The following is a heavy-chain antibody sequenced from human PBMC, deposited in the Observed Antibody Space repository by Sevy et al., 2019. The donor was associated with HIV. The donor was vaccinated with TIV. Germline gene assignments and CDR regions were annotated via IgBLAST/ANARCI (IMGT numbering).Heavy chain of an antibody. CDR2: IIPILGTV. CDR1: GGTFSSYG. J-gene: IGHJ4*02. D-gene: IGHD6-19*01. Sequence: ASVKVYCKASGGTFSSYGISWVRQAPGQGLEWMGGIIPILGTVNYAQKFQGRVTITADESTKTAYMELSSLRSEDTAVYYCVRGGGNGWYYFDYWGQETLVTVSS. V-gene: IGHV1-69*13. CDR3: VRGGGNGWYYFDY.